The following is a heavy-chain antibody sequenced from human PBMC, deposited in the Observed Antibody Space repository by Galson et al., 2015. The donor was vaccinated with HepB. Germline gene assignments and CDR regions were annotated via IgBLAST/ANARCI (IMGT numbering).Heavy chain of an antibody. CDR2: IRSKAYGGTT. CDR3: TREFRLELPVLWFDP. D-gene: IGHD1-7*01. Sequence: SLRLSCAASGFTFGDYAMGWFRQAPGKGLEWVGFIRSKAYGGTTEYAASVNGRFIISRDDSKSIAYLQMNSLKTEDTGVYYCTREFRLELPVLWFDPWGQGTLVTVSS. J-gene: IGHJ5*02. CDR1: GFTFGDYA. V-gene: IGHV3-49*03.